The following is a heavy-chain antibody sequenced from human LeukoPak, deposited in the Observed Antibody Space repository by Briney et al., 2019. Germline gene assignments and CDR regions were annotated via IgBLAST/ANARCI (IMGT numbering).Heavy chain of an antibody. CDR2: IYYSGST. CDR1: XXXXSXYY. CDR3: ARGPSAEFDY. J-gene: IGHJ4*02. V-gene: IGHV4-59*01. Sequence: SETLSLTCTXSXXXXSXYYWSWIRQPPGKGLEWIGYIYYSGSTTYNPSLKSRVTISVDTSKNQFSLKLSSVTAADTAVYYRARGPSAEFDYWGQGTLVTVSS.